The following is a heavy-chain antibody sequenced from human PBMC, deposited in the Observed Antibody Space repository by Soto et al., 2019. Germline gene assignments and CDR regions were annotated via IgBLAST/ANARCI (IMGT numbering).Heavy chain of an antibody. CDR3: ARAPPYCPGGRCYSGHYYYYYVMDV. CDR2: IIPIFGTT. V-gene: IGHV1-69*01. J-gene: IGHJ6*02. D-gene: IGHD2-15*01. Sequence: QVQLVQSGAEVKKPGSSVKVSCQASGGTFSTYSIGWVRQAPGQGLEWMGGIIPIFGTTNYAQKLQGRVTITADESTSTAYMEVSNLKSEDTAVYYCARAPPYCPGGRCYSGHYYYYYVMDVWGQGTTVTVSS. CDR1: GGTFSTYS.